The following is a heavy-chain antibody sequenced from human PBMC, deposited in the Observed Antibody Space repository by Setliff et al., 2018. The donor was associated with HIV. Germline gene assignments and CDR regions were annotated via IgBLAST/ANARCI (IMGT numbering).Heavy chain of an antibody. V-gene: IGHV3-30*02. J-gene: IGHJ4*02. D-gene: IGHD3-10*01. CDR3: AKDKGQKYADY. Sequence: SLKISCATSGLTFSNCGMHWVRQAPGKGLEWVASIRSDGSNKYYADSVTGRFTISRDDSKNTLYLQMNSLRAEDTAVYYCAKDKGQKYADYWGQGTRVTAPQ. CDR2: IRSDGSNK. CDR1: GLTFSNCG.